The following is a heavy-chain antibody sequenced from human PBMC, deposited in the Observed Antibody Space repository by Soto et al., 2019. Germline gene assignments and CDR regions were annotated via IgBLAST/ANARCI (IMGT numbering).Heavy chain of an antibody. V-gene: IGHV3-33*01. CDR2: IWYDGSNK. D-gene: IGHD6-6*01. CDR1: GFTFSSYG. J-gene: IGHJ4*02. Sequence: GGSLRLSCAASGFTFSSYGMHWVRQAPGKGLEWVAVIWYDGSNKYYADSVKGRFTISRDNSKNTLYLQMNSLRAEDTAVYYCARASIAARVAPDYWGQGTLVTVSS. CDR3: ARASIAARVAPDY.